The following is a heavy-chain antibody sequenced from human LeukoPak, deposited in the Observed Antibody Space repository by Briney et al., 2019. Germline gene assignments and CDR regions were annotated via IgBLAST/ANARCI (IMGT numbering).Heavy chain of an antibody. CDR2: MYLSGTT. J-gene: IGHJ4*02. V-gene: IGHV4-4*02. CDR1: GDSLNSLDL. Sequence: SGTLSLTCTVSGDSLNSLDLWSWVRQPPGKGLEWIGEMYLSGTTHSNPSVKSRVTISIDKSKNQFFLNLSSVTAADTAVYYCAGLVGRYSSGLYYYYFDYWGQGTLVTVSS. CDR3: AGLVGRYSSGLYYYYFDY. D-gene: IGHD3-22*01.